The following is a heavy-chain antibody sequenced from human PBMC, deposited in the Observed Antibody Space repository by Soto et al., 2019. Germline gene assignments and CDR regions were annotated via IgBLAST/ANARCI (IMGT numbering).Heavy chain of an antibody. Sequence: LSCAASGFTFSNAWMSWVRQATGNGLEWVGRIKSKTDGGTTDYAAPVKGRFTISRDDSKNTLYLQMNSLKTEDTAVYYCTTVPITMIVVVIVYWGQGTLVTVAS. V-gene: IGHV3-15*01. D-gene: IGHD3-22*01. CDR1: GFTFSNAW. CDR3: TTVPITMIVVVIVY. CDR2: IKSKTDGGTT. J-gene: IGHJ4*02.